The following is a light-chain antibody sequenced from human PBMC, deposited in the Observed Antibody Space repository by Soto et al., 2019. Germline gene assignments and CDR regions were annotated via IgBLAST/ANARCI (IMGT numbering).Light chain of an antibody. CDR1: SSDVGGYNY. Sequence: QSALTQPASVSGSRGQSITISCTGTSSDVGGYNYVSWYQQHPGKAPKLMIYDVSNRPSGVSNRFSGSKSGNTASLTISGLQAEDEADYYCSSYTGRSTYVVFGGGTKLTVL. CDR2: DVS. V-gene: IGLV2-14*01. CDR3: SSYTGRSTYVV. J-gene: IGLJ2*01.